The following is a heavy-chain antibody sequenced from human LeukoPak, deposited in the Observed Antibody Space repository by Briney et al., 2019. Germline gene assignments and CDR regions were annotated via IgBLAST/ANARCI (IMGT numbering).Heavy chain of an antibody. Sequence: SETLSLTCSVSGGSIRNYYWTWIRQPPGKGLEWIGHVSNSGSTKYNPSLKSRVTISIDTSKKHFSLKLSSVTAADTAVYYCARNPLSSSLDYWGQGTLVTVSS. CDR1: GGSIRNYY. CDR3: ARNPLSSSLDY. V-gene: IGHV4-59*08. CDR2: VSNSGST. J-gene: IGHJ4*02. D-gene: IGHD6-13*01.